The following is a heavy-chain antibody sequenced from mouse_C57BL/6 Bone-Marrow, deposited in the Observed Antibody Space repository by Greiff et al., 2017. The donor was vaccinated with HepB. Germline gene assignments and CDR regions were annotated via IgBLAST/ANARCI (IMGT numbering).Heavy chain of an antibody. J-gene: IGHJ3*01. CDR3: ARENFLAWFAY. CDR2: INPGSGGT. Sequence: QVQLQQSGAELVRPGTSVKVSCKASGYAFTNYLIEWVKQRPGQGLEWIGVINPGSGGTNYNGKFKGKATLTADKSSSTAYMQLSSLTSEDSAVEFGARENFLAWFAYWGQGTLVTVSA. V-gene: IGHV1-54*01. CDR1: GYAFTNYL.